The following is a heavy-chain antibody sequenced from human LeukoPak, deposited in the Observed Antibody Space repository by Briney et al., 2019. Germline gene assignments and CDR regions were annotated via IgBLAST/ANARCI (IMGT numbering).Heavy chain of an antibody. J-gene: IGHJ5*02. D-gene: IGHD3-3*01. V-gene: IGHV3-21*01. Sequence: GGSLRLSCAASGFTFSSYSMNWVRQAPGKGLEWVSSISSSSSYIYYADSVKGRFTISRDNAKNSLYLQMNSLRDEDTAVYYCARGYLKDYDFWSGYYGEPYNWFDPWGQGTLVTVSS. CDR1: GFTFSSYS. CDR3: ARGYLKDYDFWSGYYGEPYNWFDP. CDR2: ISSSSSYI.